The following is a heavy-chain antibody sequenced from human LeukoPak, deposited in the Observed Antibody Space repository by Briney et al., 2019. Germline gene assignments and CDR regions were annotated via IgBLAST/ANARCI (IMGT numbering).Heavy chain of an antibody. CDR3: ARGGSIVGATVIFDY. Sequence: ASVKVSCKASGYTFTSYYMHSVRQAPGQGLEWMGIINPSGGSTSYAQKFQGRVTITRDTSTSTVYMELSSLRSEVTDVYYCARGGSIVGATVIFDYWGQGTLVVVSS. CDR1: GYTFTSYY. J-gene: IGHJ4*02. V-gene: IGHV1-46*01. CDR2: INPSGGST. D-gene: IGHD1-26*01.